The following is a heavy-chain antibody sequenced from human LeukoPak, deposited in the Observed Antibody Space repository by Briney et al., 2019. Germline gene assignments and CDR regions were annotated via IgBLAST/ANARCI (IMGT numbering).Heavy chain of an antibody. CDR1: GGTFSSYA. J-gene: IGHJ4*02. CDR3: ARGGFIAAAGRDYFDY. V-gene: IGHV1-69*13. CDR2: IIPIFGTA. D-gene: IGHD6-13*01. Sequence: SVKVSCKASGGTFSSYAISWVRQAPGQGLEWMGGIIPIFGTANYVQKFQGRVTITADESTSTAYMELSSLRSEDTAVYYCARGGFIAAAGRDYFDYWDQGTLVTVSS.